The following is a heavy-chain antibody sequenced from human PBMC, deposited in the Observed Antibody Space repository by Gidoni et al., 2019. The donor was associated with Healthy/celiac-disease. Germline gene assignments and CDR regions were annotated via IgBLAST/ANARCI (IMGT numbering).Heavy chain of an antibody. CDR3: ARGWAGYWTFDY. V-gene: IGHV4-59*01. D-gene: IGHD2-8*01. CDR2: IYYSGST. CDR1: GGSISSYY. Sequence: QVQLQESGPGLVKPSETLSLTCTVSGGSISSYYWSWIRQPPGKGLEWIGYIYYSGSTNYNPSLKSRVTISVDTSKNQFSLKLSSVTAADTAVYYCARGWAGYWTFDYWGQGTLVTVSS. J-gene: IGHJ4*02.